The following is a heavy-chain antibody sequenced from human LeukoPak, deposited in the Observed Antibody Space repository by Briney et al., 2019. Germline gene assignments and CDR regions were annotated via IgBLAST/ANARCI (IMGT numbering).Heavy chain of an antibody. Sequence: GPTLVNPTQTLTLTCTFSGFSLSTSGVAVGWIRQPPGKALAWLALIYWDGDKRYNSSLKSRLTVTKDTSKNQVVLTMTSMDPVDTATYYCAHSKTGLLILYYFDYWGQGTLVTVSS. CDR1: GFSLSTSGVA. CDR3: AHSKTGLLILYYFDY. J-gene: IGHJ4*02. V-gene: IGHV2-5*02. D-gene: IGHD2-15*01. CDR2: IYWDGDK.